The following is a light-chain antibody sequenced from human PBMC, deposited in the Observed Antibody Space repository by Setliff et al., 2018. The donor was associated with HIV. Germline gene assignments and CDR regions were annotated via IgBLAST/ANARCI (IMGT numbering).Light chain of an antibody. CDR2: DVT. J-gene: IGLJ3*02. Sequence: QSVLTQPASVSGSPGQSITVSCTGTSSDIGTYDLVSWYQHHPGKAPKLLIYDVTNRPSGVSDRFSASKSGNTASLTISGLQPEDEANYYCSSYVSDFILQFGGGTKVTVL. V-gene: IGLV2-14*01. CDR3: SSYVSDFILQ. CDR1: SSDIGTYDL.